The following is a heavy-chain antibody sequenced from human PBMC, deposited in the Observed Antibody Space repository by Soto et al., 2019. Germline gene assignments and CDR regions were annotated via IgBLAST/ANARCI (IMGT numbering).Heavy chain of an antibody. V-gene: IGHV1-69*10. Sequence: ASVKVSCKASGGTFSSYAISWVRQAPGQGLEWMGGIIPILGIANYAQKFQGRVTITADKSTSTAYMELSSLRSEDTAVYYCARVTEYGGTSEESFQHWGQGTLVTVSS. CDR3: ARVTEYGGTSEESFQH. CDR2: IIPILGIA. J-gene: IGHJ1*01. D-gene: IGHD2-15*01. CDR1: GGTFSSYA.